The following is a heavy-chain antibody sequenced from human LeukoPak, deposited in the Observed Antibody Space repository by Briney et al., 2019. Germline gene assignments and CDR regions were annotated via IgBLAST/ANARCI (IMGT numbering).Heavy chain of an antibody. CDR3: AKDGYSGYDSSYYYMDV. CDR1: GFTFSSYD. Sequence: GGSLRLSCAASGFTFSSYDMHWVRQATGKGLEWVSAIGTAGDTYYPGSVKGRFTISRDNSKNTLYLQMNSLRAEDTAVYYCAKDGYSGYDSSYYYMDVWGKGTTVTISS. CDR2: IGTAGDT. V-gene: IGHV3-13*01. D-gene: IGHD5-12*01. J-gene: IGHJ6*03.